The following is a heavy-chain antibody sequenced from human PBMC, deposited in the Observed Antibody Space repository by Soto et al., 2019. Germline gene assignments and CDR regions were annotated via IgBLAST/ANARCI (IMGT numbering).Heavy chain of an antibody. CDR2: IWYDGSNK. Sequence: GGSLRLSCAASGFTFSSYGMHWVRQAPGKGLEWVAVIWYDGSNKYYADSVKGRFTISRDNSKNTLYLQMNSLRAEDTAVYYCARDRYDFWSGPGVYYYYGMDVWGQGTTVTVSS. CDR3: ARDRYDFWSGPGVYYYYGMDV. CDR1: GFTFSSYG. V-gene: IGHV3-33*01. J-gene: IGHJ6*02. D-gene: IGHD3-3*01.